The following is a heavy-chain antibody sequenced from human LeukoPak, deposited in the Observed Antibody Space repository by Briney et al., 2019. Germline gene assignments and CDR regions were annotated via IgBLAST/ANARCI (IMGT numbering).Heavy chain of an antibody. Sequence: GGSLRLSCAASGFTFSSCAMTWVRQAPGKGLEWVASIDAGGGDTYHSDSVKGRFTISRDNSMNTLYLQMNSLRADDTAVYYCGRPTKYWLVRGDGVDVWGQGTTVTVSS. V-gene: IGHV3-23*01. CDR2: IDAGGGDT. J-gene: IGHJ6*02. D-gene: IGHD6-19*01. CDR1: GFTFSSCA. CDR3: GRPTKYWLVRGDGVDV.